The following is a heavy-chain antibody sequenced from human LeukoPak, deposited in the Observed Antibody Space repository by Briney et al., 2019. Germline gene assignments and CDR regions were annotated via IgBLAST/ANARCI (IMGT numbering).Heavy chain of an antibody. V-gene: IGHV3-23*01. CDR2: ISGSGGST. Sequence: GGSLRLSCAASGFTFSSYAMSWVRQAPGKGLEWVSAISGSGGSTYYADSVKGRFTISRDNSKNTLYLQMNSLRAEDTAVYYCAILADNYYDSSGYYLNDAFDIWGQGTMVTVSS. CDR3: AILADNYYDSSGYYLNDAFDI. CDR1: GFTFSSYA. J-gene: IGHJ3*02. D-gene: IGHD3-22*01.